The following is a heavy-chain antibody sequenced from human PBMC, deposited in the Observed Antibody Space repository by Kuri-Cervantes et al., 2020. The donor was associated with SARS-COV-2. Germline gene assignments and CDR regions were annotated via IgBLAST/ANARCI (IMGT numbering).Heavy chain of an antibody. CDR2: TSYDGSNK. CDR1: GFTFSSYA. J-gene: IGHJ6*03. CDR3: ARDLDDFWSGNEFMDV. D-gene: IGHD3-3*01. Sequence: GESLKISCAASGFTFSSYAMHWVRQAPGKGLEWVAVTSYDGSNKYYADSVKGRFTISRDNSKNTLYLQMNSLRAEDTAVYYCARDLDDFWSGNEFMDVWGKGTTVTVSS. V-gene: IGHV3-30*04.